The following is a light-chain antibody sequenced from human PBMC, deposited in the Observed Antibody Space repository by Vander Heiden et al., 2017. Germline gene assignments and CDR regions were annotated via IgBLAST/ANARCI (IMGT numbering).Light chain of an antibody. CDR2: AAS. Sequence: DIQTTQPPSPLSSSVGDRVTITCRASQSISSYLYWYQQKPGEAPKLLIYAASSWQSRVPSRFSSSGSGTNFSLTISSRQPDDFATYYCQQSYGTPLYTFGQGTKLEIK. CDR3: QQSYGTPLYT. J-gene: IGKJ2*01. V-gene: IGKV1-39*01. CDR1: QSISSY.